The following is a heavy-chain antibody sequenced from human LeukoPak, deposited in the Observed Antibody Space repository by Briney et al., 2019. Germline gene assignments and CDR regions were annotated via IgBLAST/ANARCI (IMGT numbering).Heavy chain of an antibody. CDR1: GGSISGFY. D-gene: IGHD5-24*01. Sequence: SETLSLTCTVSGGSISGFYWNWIRQPPGKGLEWIGYIYYSGSTKYNPSLKSRVTISVDTSKNQFSLKLSSVTAADTAVYYCARGARAGYNLEPFDYWGQGTLVTVSS. CDR3: ARGARAGYNLEPFDY. J-gene: IGHJ4*02. V-gene: IGHV4-59*08. CDR2: IYYSGST.